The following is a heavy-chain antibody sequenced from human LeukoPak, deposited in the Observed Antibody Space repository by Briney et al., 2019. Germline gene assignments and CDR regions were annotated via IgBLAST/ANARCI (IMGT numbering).Heavy chain of an antibody. V-gene: IGHV1-46*01. CDR2: INPSGGST. CDR3: ARGINFRGYCSGGSCRNWFDP. CDR1: GYTFTGYY. D-gene: IGHD2-15*01. J-gene: IGHJ5*02. Sequence: GASVKVSCKASGYTFTGYYMHWVRQAPGQGLEWMGIINPSGGSTSYAQKFQGRVTMTRDTSTSTVYMELSSLRSEDTAVYYCARGINFRGYCSGGSCRNWFDPWGQGTLVTVSS.